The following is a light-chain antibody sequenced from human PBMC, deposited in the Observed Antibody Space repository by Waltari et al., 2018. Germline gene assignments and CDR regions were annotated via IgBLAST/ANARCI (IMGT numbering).Light chain of an antibody. CDR1: NIGSQS. CDR3: QVWHSVVHSWV. Sequence: SYVLTQPPSVSVAPSKTATITCGGDNIGSQSVHWYQQRSGQAPLLVLYFDKNRPSGIPAGFSGYNAWNTATLTINRVEAGDEADYYCQVWHSVVHSWVFGGGTKLTVL. J-gene: IGLJ3*02. CDR2: FDK. V-gene: IGLV3-21*04.